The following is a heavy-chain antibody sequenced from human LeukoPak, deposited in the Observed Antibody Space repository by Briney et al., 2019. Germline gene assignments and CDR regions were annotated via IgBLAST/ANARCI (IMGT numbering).Heavy chain of an antibody. CDR1: GGSISSYY. CDR2: IYTSGST. V-gene: IGHV4-4*07. D-gene: IGHD3-10*01. Sequence: SSETLSLTCTVSGGSISSYYWSWIRQPAGKGLEWIGRIYTSGSTNYNPSLKSRVTMSVDTSKNQFSLKLSSVTAADTAVYFCARGGYYGSGNDFRFDPWGQGTLVTVSS. CDR3: ARGGYYGSGNDFRFDP. J-gene: IGHJ5*02.